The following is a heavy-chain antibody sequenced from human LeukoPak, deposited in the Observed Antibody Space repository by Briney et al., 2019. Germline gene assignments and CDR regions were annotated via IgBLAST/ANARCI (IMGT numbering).Heavy chain of an antibody. CDR2: INPSGGST. J-gene: IGHJ4*02. CDR3: ASLQGYCSSTSCYTFDY. Sequence: GASVKVSCKASGYTFTSYYMHWVRQAPGQGLEWMGIINPSGGSTSYAQKFQGRVTMTRDTSTSTVYMELSSLRSEDTAVYYCASLQGYCSSTSCYTFDYWGQGTLVTVSS. V-gene: IGHV1-46*01. CDR1: GYTFTSYY. D-gene: IGHD2-2*02.